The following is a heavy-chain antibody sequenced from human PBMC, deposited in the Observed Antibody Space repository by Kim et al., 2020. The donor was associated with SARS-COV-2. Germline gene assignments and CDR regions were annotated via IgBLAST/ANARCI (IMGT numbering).Heavy chain of an antibody. CDR2: IYYSGST. CDR3: ARFRGYYFDD. CDR1: GGSVSSGSYY. V-gene: IGHV4-61*01. J-gene: IGHJ4*02. D-gene: IGHD1-26*01. Sequence: SETLSLTCTVSGGSVSSGSYYWSWIRQPPGKGLEWIGYIYYSGSTNYNPSLKSRVTISVDTSKNQFSLQLSSVTAAATAGYYCARFRGYYFDDWGQGILV.